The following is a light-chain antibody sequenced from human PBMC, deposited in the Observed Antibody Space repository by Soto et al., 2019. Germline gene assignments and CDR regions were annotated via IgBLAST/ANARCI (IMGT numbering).Light chain of an antibody. J-gene: IGLJ1*01. CDR2: DVS. CDR3: CSYAGSYTYV. CDR1: SSDVGGYNY. Sequence: QSALTQPRSVSESPGQSVTVSCTGTSSDVGGYNYVSWYQQHPGKAPKLMIYDVSKRPSGVPDRFSGSKSGNTASLTISGLQAEHEADYYCCSYAGSYTYVFGTRTKVTVL. V-gene: IGLV2-11*01.